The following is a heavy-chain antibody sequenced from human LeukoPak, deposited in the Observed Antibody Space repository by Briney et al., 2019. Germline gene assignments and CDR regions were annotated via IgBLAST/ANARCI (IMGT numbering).Heavy chain of an antibody. CDR1: DYPFTNYG. CDR2: ISTYNGNT. CDR3: VRGSYDILTGYYGDDY. J-gene: IGHJ4*02. V-gene: IGHV1-18*01. Sequence: ASVKVSCKASDYPFTNYGISWVRQAPGQGLEWMGWISTYNGNTIYAQKLQGRVTMTTDTSTSTAYMELRSLRSDDTAVYYCVRGSYDILTGYYGDDYWGQGTLVTVSS. D-gene: IGHD3-9*01.